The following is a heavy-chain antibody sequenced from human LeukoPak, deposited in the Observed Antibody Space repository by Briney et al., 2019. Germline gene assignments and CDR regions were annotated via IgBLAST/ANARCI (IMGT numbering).Heavy chain of an antibody. CDR2: ISGSGDAT. Sequence: GGSLSLSFVASGFTFTGYGMGGVGQAPGKRLNWVSGISGSGDATYYADSVKGRFTISRDNSKNTLYLQMNSLRAEETAVYYCAKLRGLSSSSENNWFDPWGQGTLVTVSS. CDR1: GFTFTGYG. J-gene: IGHJ5*02. V-gene: IGHV3-23*01. D-gene: IGHD6-6*01. CDR3: AKLRGLSSSSENNWFDP.